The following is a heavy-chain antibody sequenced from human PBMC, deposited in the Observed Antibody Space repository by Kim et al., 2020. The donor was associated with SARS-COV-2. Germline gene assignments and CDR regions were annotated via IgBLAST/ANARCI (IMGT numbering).Heavy chain of an antibody. D-gene: IGHD2-8*01. J-gene: IGHJ4*02. Sequence: GGSLRLSCAVSGLDFSRFAMRWVRQAPGQGPEWVSTISFDGDKTYYADSVKGRFSISRDNSKNTFYLQMNSLRAEDTAIFFCAKAINSEYCTYGRCYGPFADWGEGTSVTVSS. CDR2: ISFDGDKT. CDR3: AKAINSEYCTYGRCYGPFAD. CDR1: GLDFSRFA. V-gene: IGHV3-23*01.